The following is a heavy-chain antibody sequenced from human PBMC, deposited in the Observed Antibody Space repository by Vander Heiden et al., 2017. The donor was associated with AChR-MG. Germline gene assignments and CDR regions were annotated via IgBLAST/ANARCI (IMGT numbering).Heavy chain of an antibody. Sequence: EVQLVESGGGLVQPGGSLRLSCAASGFTFSSYWMSWVRQAPGKGLEWVANIKQDGSEKYHVDSVKGRFTISRDNAKNSLYLKMNSLRAEDTAVYYCAIDRRYSFDYWGQGPLVTVSS. J-gene: IGHJ4*02. CDR2: IKQDGSEK. V-gene: IGHV3-7*03. CDR3: AIDRRYSFDY. D-gene: IGHD1-26*01. CDR1: GFTFSSYW.